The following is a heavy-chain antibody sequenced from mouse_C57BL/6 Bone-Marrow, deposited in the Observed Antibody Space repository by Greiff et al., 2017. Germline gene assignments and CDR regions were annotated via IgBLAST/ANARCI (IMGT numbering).Heavy chain of an antibody. J-gene: IGHJ2*01. CDR3: ARGGTAQATWDFDY. V-gene: IGHV1-9*01. Sequence: VKVVESGAELMKPGASVKLSRKATGYTFTGYWIEWVKQRPGHGLEWIGEILPGSGSTNYNEKFKGKATFTADTSSNTAYMQLSSLTTEDSAIYYCARGGTAQATWDFDYWGQGTTLTVSS. D-gene: IGHD3-2*02. CDR1: GYTFTGYW. CDR2: ILPGSGST.